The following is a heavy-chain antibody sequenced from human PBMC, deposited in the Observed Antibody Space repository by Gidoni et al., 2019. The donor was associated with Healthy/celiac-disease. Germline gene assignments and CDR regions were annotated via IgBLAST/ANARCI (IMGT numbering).Heavy chain of an antibody. V-gene: IGHV6-1*01. J-gene: IGHJ5*02. CDR1: GDTVSSNTAA. CDR2: TFYRSNRLSY. D-gene: IGHD3-10*01. CDR3: ARGGVDWRANWFDP. Sequence: QIQLLQSGPGLVKPSQTLSLTCAISGDTVSSNTAAWNWIRQSPSRGLEWLGRTFYRSNRLSYEDAASLRGRLQFFADSSKNEVSLDLLSVTPEDTAVYYCARGGVDWRANWFDPWGQGLRVTVSS.